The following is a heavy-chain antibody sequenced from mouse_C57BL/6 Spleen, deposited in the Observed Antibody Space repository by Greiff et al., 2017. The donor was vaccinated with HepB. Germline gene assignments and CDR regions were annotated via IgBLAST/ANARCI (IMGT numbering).Heavy chain of an antibody. Sequence: EVQLQQSGPVLVKPGASVKMSCKASGYTFTDYYMNWVKQSHGKSLEWIGVINPYNGGTSYNQKFKGKATLTVDKSSSTAYMELNSLTSEDSAVYYCARGRGYYGSSSYFDYWGQGTTLTVSS. CDR3: ARGRGYYGSSSYFDY. CDR2: INPYNGGT. J-gene: IGHJ2*01. D-gene: IGHD1-1*01. V-gene: IGHV1-19*01. CDR1: GYTFTDYY.